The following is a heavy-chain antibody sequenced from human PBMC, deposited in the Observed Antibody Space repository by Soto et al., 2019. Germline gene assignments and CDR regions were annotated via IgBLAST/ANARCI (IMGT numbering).Heavy chain of an antibody. V-gene: IGHV3-23*01. CDR3: AKDIRYSYGIQVRLLAQLDDAFYI. CDR1: GFTFSSYA. Sequence: GGSLRLSCAASGFTFSSYAMSWVRQAPGKGLEWVSAISGSGGSTYYADSVKGRFTISRDNSKNTLYLQMNSLRAEDTAAYYCAKDIRYSYGIQVRLLAQLDDAFYIWGQGTMVPVS. CDR2: ISGSGGST. D-gene: IGHD5-18*01. J-gene: IGHJ3*02.